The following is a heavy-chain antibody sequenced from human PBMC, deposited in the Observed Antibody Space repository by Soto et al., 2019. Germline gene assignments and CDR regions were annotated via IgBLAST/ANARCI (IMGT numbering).Heavy chain of an antibody. D-gene: IGHD2-15*01. V-gene: IGHV3-7*03. J-gene: IGHJ4*02. Sequence: GGSLRLSCAASGLTFSSYWMSWVRQAPGKGLEWVANIKQDGSEKYYVDSVKGRFTISRDNAKNSLYLQMNSLRAEDTDVYYCARGLHDYWGQGTLVIVSS. CDR2: IKQDGSEK. CDR1: GLTFSSYW. CDR3: ARGLHDY.